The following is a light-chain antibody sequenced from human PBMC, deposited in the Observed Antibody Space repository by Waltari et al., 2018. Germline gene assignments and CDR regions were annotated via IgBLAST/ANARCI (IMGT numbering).Light chain of an antibody. CDR1: QDIDKK. Sequence: DIQMTQSPSSLSASVGDRVSITCQASQDIDKKLNWYQHKPGRAPNLLIYDASNLAAGVPSRFSGSGSGTDFTLTISSLQPEDFATYYCQHYYSTPRTFGRGTTVEIK. J-gene: IGKJ2*02. CDR3: QHYYSTPRT. CDR2: DAS. V-gene: IGKV1-33*01.